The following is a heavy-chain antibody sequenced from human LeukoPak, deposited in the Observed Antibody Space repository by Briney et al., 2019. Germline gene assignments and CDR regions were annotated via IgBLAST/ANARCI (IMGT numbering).Heavy chain of an antibody. CDR1: GGSISHF. CDR3: ASGYTSTWYGVH. Sequence: SETLSLTCTVSGGSISHFWSWVRQPPGKGLEWIGYIYYTGTTNYNPSLKSRVTISLDSSNYQFSLKLSFVTAADTAIYYCASGYTSTWYGVHWGQGTLVTVSS. V-gene: IGHV4-59*08. CDR2: IYYTGTT. D-gene: IGHD6-13*01. J-gene: IGHJ4*02.